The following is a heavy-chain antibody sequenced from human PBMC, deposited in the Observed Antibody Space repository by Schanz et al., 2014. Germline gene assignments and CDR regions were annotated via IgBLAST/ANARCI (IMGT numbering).Heavy chain of an antibody. J-gene: IGHJ4*02. D-gene: IGHD3-10*01. V-gene: IGHV3-66*01. Sequence: EVQVVESGGGLVQPGGSRRLSCEASGFTFSSYGMHWVRQAPGKGLEWVSVIYSGGSTYYADSVKGRFSVSGDNSKNTLYFQLNSLRAEDTAVYYCARGGRDGIRASNYFDSWGQGTLVVVSS. CDR3: ARGGRDGIRASNYFDS. CDR1: GFTFSSYG. CDR2: IYSGGST.